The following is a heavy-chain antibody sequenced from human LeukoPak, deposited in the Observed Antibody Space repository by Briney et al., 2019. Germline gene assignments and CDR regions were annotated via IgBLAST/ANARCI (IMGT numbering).Heavy chain of an antibody. CDR3: ARSFITIFGVVHY. J-gene: IGHJ4*02. V-gene: IGHV3-21*01. Sequence: GGSLRLSCAASGFTFSSYSMNWVRQAPGKGLEWVSSISSSSSYIYYADSVKGRFTISRDNAKNSLYLQMNSLRAEDTAVYYCARSFITIFGVVHYWGQGTLVTVSS. D-gene: IGHD3-3*01. CDR2: ISSSSSYI. CDR1: GFTFSSYS.